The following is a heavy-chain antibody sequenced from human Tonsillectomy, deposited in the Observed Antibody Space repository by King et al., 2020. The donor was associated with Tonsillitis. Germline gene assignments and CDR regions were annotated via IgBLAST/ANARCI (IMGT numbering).Heavy chain of an antibody. D-gene: IGHD3-22*01. CDR2: IYHGGST. Sequence: LQLQESGPGLVKPSETLSLTCTVSGGSISSTNYYWAWIRQPPGKGLEWIGTIYHGGSTYYNPSLKSRVTISVDTSDNQFSLKLSSVTAADTAVYYCAGLQYYCSSCYSYYFDLWGQGTLVTVSS. J-gene: IGHJ4*02. CDR1: GGSISSTNYY. CDR3: AGLQYYCSSCYSYYFDL. V-gene: IGHV4-39*01.